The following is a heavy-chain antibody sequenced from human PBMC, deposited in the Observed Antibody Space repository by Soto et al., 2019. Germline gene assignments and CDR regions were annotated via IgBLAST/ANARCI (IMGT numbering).Heavy chain of an antibody. J-gene: IGHJ3*02. Sequence: EVQLVESGGGLVQPGGSLRLSCAASGFTFSSYEMNWVRQAPGKGLEWVSYISSSGSTIYYADSVKGRFTISRDNAKNSLYLQMIRLRAEDTAVYYCARERSRRYYYDSSATGAFDICGQGTMVTVSS. CDR2: ISSSGSTI. CDR1: GFTFSSYE. CDR3: ARERSRRYYYDSSATGAFDI. D-gene: IGHD3-22*01. V-gene: IGHV3-48*03.